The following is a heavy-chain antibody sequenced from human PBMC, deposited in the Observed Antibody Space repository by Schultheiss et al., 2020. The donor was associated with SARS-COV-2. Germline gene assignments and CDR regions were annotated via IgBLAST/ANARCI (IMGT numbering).Heavy chain of an antibody. Sequence: GGSLRLSCAASGFTFSRYGMHWVRQAPGKGLEWVAVISYDGSNKYYADSVEGRFTISRDNSKNTLYLQMNSLRAEDTAVYYCARDVAGTDYWGQGTLVTVSS. J-gene: IGHJ4*02. V-gene: IGHV3-30*03. CDR1: GFTFSRYG. CDR3: ARDVAGTDY. D-gene: IGHD6-13*01. CDR2: ISYDGSNK.